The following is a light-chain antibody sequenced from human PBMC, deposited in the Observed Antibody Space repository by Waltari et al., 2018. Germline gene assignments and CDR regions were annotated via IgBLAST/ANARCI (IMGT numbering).Light chain of an antibody. CDR3: QTGGHGTWV. J-gene: IGLJ3*02. CDR2: VKSDGSH. CDR1: SGHSTNI. V-gene: IGLV4-69*01. Sequence: QLLLTQSPSASDSLGASVKLTCPLSSGHSTNIIAWLQPQPEKGPRFLMNVKSDGSHNKGVGIPDRFSGSSSGAERYLTISSLQSEDEADYYCQTGGHGTWVFGGGTRLTVL.